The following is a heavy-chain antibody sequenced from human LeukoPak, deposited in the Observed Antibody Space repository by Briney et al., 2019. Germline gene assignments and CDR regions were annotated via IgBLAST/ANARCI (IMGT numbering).Heavy chain of an antibody. Sequence: GGSLRLSCAASGFTFSDYWMHWVRQAPGKGLVWVSGINIDGSSTAYADSVRGRFTISRDNAKNTLYLQMNSLRAEDTAVYYCAKVGYCSSTSCFYWGQGTLVTVSS. J-gene: IGHJ4*02. CDR1: GFTFSDYW. V-gene: IGHV3-74*01. D-gene: IGHD2-2*01. CDR3: AKVGYCSSTSCFY. CDR2: INIDGSST.